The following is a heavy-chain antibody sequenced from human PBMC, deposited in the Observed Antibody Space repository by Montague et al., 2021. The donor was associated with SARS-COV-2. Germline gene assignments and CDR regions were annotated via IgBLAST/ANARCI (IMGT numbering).Heavy chain of an antibody. J-gene: IGHJ5*02. V-gene: IGHV3-30*04. D-gene: IGHD3-22*01. CDR2: ISYDGSNK. CDR3: ARAHHDSSGYCNGWFDP. CDR1: GFTFSSYA. Sequence: SLRLSCAASGFTFSSYAMHWVRQAPGKGLEWVAVISYDGSNKYYVDSVKGRFTISRDNSKNTLYLQMNSLRAEDTAVYYCARAHHDSSGYCNGWFDPWGQGTLVTVSS.